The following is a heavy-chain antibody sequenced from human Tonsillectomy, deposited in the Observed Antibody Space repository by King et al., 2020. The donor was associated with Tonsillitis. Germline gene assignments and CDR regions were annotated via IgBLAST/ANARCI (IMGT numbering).Heavy chain of an antibody. CDR3: ARAQAMDV. CDR2: ISYTGST. Sequence: VQLQESGPGLVKPSETLSLTCTVSGGSISSYYWSWIRQPPGKELEWVGYISYTGSTNYNPSLKSRVTISVDTSKNHFSLKLSSVTAADTAVYYCARAQAMDVWGKGTTVTVSS. CDR1: GGSISSYY. J-gene: IGHJ6*04. V-gene: IGHV4-59*01.